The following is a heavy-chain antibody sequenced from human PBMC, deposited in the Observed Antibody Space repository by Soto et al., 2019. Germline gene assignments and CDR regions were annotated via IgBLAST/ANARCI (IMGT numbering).Heavy chain of an antibody. J-gene: IGHJ6*02. CDR1: GFGFSTYS. CDR3: ARSPPLTRPVTTGDYGMDV. Sequence: PGGSLRLSCAASGFGFSTYSMNWVRQAPGKGLEWVSYISSSSSTKNYADSVKGRFTISRDNAKNSLYLQMNSLRAEDTAVYYCARSPPLTRPVTTGDYGMDVWGQGTTVTVSS. V-gene: IGHV3-48*01. CDR2: ISSSSSTK. D-gene: IGHD4-17*01.